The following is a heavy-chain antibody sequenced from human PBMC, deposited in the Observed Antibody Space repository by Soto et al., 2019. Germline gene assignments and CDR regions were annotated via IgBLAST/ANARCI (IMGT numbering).Heavy chain of an antibody. CDR3: ARSGSYYPARNWFGP. D-gene: IGHD3-10*01. J-gene: IGHJ5*02. Sequence: QIELVQSGAEMKNPGASVKVSGKASGYTFTSYGISWVRQAPGQGLEWMGWISGFNDDTNLAQRFQGRITVTKDTHTCTAYMEVRSLTSDDAAVYYCARSGSYYPARNWFGPWGQGALVTVSS. CDR2: ISGFNDDT. CDR1: GYTFTSYG. V-gene: IGHV1-18*01.